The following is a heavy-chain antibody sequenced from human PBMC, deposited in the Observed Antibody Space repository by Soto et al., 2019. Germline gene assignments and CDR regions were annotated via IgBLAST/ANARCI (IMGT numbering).Heavy chain of an antibody. CDR3: ARGSGSYFDF. V-gene: IGHV4-59*01. J-gene: IGHJ4*02. Sequence: SETLSLTCTVSGDSNSNYYWSWIRQSPDKALEWIGYISYSGGTSYNPSLKSRLTISVGTSKNQFSLKLSSVTAADAAVYYCARGSGSYFDFWGRGTMVTVSS. D-gene: IGHD1-26*01. CDR1: GDSNSNYY. CDR2: ISYSGGT.